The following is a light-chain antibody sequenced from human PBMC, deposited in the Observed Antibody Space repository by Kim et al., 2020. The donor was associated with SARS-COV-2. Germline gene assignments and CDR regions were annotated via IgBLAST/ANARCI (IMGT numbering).Light chain of an antibody. V-gene: IGKV1-17*03. CDR1: QGLSTH. CDR2: GSS. J-gene: IGKJ1*01. CDR3: LQHYNYPWT. Sequence: EAVGERVTNTCRASQGLSTHLAWYQQKRGKVPKRLIYGSSSLQSGVPSRFSGSGSGTEFTLTISSLQPEDFATYYCLQHYNYPWTFGQGTMVDIK.